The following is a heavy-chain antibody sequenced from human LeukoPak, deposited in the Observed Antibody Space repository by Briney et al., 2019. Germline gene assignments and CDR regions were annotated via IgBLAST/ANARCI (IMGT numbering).Heavy chain of an antibody. Sequence: ASVKVSCKPSGYTFTTYYIHWMRQSPQQGLEWMGWINPSNGDTKYAQNFQDRVTMTRDTSISTVYVELTRLRSDDTAIYYCARNRERLVGNGHFLFWFDPWGQGTLVTVSS. J-gene: IGHJ5*02. CDR1: GYTFTTYY. V-gene: IGHV1-2*02. D-gene: IGHD3-9*01. CDR3: ARNRERLVGNGHFLFWFDP. CDR2: INPSNGDT.